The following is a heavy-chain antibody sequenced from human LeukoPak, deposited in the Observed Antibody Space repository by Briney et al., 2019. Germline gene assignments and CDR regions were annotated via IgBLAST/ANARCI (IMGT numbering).Heavy chain of an antibody. D-gene: IGHD3-3*01. J-gene: IGHJ4*02. CDR1: GFPFSTLG. Sequence: GGSLRLSCSASGFPFSTLGMHWIRQAPGKGLEWVANIKQDGSEKYYVDSVKGRFTISRDNAKNSLYLQMNSLRAEDTAVYYCARDQFPLSTIFGVVSPRTIDYWGQGTLVTVSS. CDR2: IKQDGSEK. V-gene: IGHV3-7*03. CDR3: ARDQFPLSTIFGVVSPRTIDY.